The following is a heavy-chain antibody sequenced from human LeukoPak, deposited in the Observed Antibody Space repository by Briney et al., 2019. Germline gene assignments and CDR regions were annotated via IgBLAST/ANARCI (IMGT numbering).Heavy chain of an antibody. V-gene: IGHV4-39*01. D-gene: IGHD1-26*01. J-gene: IGHJ4*02. CDR2: IYYSGST. CDR1: GGSISSSSYY. Sequence: SETLSLTCTVSGGSISSSSYYWGWIRQPPGKGLEWIGSIYYSGSTYYNPSLKSRVTISVDTSKNQSSLKLSSVTAADTAVYYCASGGSGSYSLGLFDYWGQGTLVTVSS. CDR3: ASGGSGSYSLGLFDY.